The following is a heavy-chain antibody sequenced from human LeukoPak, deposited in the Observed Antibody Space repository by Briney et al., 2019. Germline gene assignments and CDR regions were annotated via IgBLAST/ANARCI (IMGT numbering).Heavy chain of an antibody. D-gene: IGHD3-16*01. J-gene: IGHJ6*02. CDR1: GFTFRSYS. V-gene: IGHV3-21*01. CDR3: ARDLEGGSTLYYYGMDV. CDR2: ISSSSSYI. Sequence: GGSLRLSCAASGFTFRSYSMNWVRQAPGKGLEWVSSISSSSSYIYYADSVKGRFTISRDNAKNSLYLQMNSLRAEDTAVYYCARDLEGGSTLYYYGMDVWGQGTTVTVSS.